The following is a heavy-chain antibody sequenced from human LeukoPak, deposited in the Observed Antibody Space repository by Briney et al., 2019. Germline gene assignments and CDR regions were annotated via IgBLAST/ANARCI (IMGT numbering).Heavy chain of an antibody. Sequence: GGSLRLSCAASGFTFSSYGMHWVRQAPGKGLEGVAFIRYDGSNKYYADSVKGRVTISRDNSKTTLYLQMNSLRAEDTAVYYCAKRRGVYGSGMDYYYMDVWGKGTTVTISS. V-gene: IGHV3-30*02. CDR3: AKRRGVYGSGMDYYYMDV. J-gene: IGHJ6*03. D-gene: IGHD3-10*01. CDR1: GFTFSSYG. CDR2: IRYDGSNK.